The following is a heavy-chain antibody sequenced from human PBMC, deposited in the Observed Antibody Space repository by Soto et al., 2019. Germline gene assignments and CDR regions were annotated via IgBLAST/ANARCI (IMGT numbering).Heavy chain of an antibody. J-gene: IGHJ4*02. Sequence: QITLKESGPTLVKPTQTLTLTCTFSGFSLSTSGVGVGWIRQSPGKALEWLALIYWDDDKRYSPSLKNRLSNTKDTTKNQVVLIMTNMDPVDTATYYCAHKTGRGANFDYWGQGTLVTVSS. CDR2: IYWDDDK. D-gene: IGHD3-10*01. CDR1: GFSLSTSGVG. V-gene: IGHV2-5*02. CDR3: AHKTGRGANFDY.